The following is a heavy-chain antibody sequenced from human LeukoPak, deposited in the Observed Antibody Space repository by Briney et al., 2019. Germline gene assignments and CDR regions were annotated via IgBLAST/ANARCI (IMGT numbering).Heavy chain of an antibody. CDR1: GFTFSSNW. V-gene: IGHV3-7*01. CDR3: AREEHGSGVDAFDI. J-gene: IGHJ3*02. D-gene: IGHD3-10*01. Sequence: GGSLRLSCAASGFTFSSNWMSWVRQAPGKGLKWLTNIKQDGSEKYYVDSVKGRCTIFRDNAKNSLYLQMNSLGAEDTAVYYCAREEHGSGVDAFDIWGQGTMVTVSS. CDR2: IKQDGSEK.